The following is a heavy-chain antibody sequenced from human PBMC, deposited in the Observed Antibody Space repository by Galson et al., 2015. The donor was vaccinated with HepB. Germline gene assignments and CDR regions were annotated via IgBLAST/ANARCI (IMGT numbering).Heavy chain of an antibody. CDR2: ISGSGGST. CDR3: ASSTHYYGSGSS. Sequence: SLRLSCAASGFTFSSYAMSWVRQAPGKGLEWVSAISGSGGSTYYADSVKGRFTISRDNSKNTLYLQINSLRAEDTAVYYCASSTHYYGSGSSWGQGTLVTVSS. D-gene: IGHD3-10*01. CDR1: GFTFSSYA. V-gene: IGHV3-23*01. J-gene: IGHJ4*02.